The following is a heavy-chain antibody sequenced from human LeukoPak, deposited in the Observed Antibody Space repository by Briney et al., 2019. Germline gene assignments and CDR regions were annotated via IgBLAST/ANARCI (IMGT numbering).Heavy chain of an antibody. V-gene: IGHV4-59*01. D-gene: IGHD6-6*01. J-gene: IGHJ4*02. Sequence: SETLSLTCTVSGGSISSYYWSWIRQPPGKGLEWIGYIYYSGSTNYNPSPKSRVTISVDTSKNQFSLKLSSVTAADTAVYYCARVVPNTRGGYYFDYWGQGTLVTVSS. CDR3: ARVVPNTRGGYYFDY. CDR1: GGSISSYY. CDR2: IYYSGST.